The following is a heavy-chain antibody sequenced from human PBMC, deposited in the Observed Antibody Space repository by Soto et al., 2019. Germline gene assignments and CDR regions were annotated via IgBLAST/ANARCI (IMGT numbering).Heavy chain of an antibody. CDR1: GGSISSSSYY. V-gene: IGHV4-39*01. J-gene: IGHJ6*02. Sequence: QLQLQESGPGLVKPSETLSLTCTVSGGSISSSSYYWGWIRQPPGKGLEWIGSIYYSGSTYYNPSLKSRGTISVDTSKNQFSLKLSSVTAADTAVYYCARQAGITMVRGVTYGMDVWGQGTTVTVSS. CDR3: ARQAGITMVRGVTYGMDV. CDR2: IYYSGST. D-gene: IGHD3-10*01.